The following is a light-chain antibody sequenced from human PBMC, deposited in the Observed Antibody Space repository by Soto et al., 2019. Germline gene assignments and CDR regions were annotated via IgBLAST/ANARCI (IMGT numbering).Light chain of an antibody. V-gene: IGKV3-15*01. Sequence: EIVMTQSPATLSVSPGERATLSCRASQSVSSNLVWYQQKPGQAPRLLIYGASTRATGIPARFSGSGSGTEFTLTISSLQSEDFTVYYCQQYNNWPPSGFGQWTKLEIK. CDR3: QQYNNWPPSG. CDR1: QSVSSN. J-gene: IGKJ2*01. CDR2: GAS.